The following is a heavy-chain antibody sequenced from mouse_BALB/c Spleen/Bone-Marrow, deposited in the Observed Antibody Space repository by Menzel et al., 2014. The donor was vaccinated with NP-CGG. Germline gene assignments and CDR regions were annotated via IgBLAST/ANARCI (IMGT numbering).Heavy chain of an antibody. Sequence: EVHLVESGGGLVQPGGSLRLSCATSGFTFTDYYMNWVRQPPGKALEWLAFIRNKAYGYTTEYSASVKGRFTISRDNSQNILYLQKNTLRAEDSATYYCARDMGGLLFDSWGQGTTLAVSS. J-gene: IGHJ2*01. CDR1: GFTFTDYY. CDR3: ARDMGGLLFDS. D-gene: IGHD1-1*01. V-gene: IGHV7-3*02. CDR2: IRNKAYGYTT.